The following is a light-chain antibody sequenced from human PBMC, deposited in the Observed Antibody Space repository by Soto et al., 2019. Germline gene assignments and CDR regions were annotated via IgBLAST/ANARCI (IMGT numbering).Light chain of an antibody. CDR3: QQRSNWPRT. CDR2: DAS. V-gene: IGKV3-11*01. Sequence: EIVLTQSPATLSLSPGERATLSCRASQSVSSYLAWYQQKPGQAPRLLMSDASNRATGIPARFSGSGSGTDFTLTSSSREPEDFAVYYCQQRSNWPRTFGGGTKGEIK. CDR1: QSVSSY. J-gene: IGKJ4*01.